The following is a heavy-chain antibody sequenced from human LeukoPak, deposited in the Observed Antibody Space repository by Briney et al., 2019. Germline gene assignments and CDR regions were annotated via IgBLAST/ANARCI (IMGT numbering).Heavy chain of an antibody. J-gene: IGHJ3*02. Sequence: GESLKISCKGSGYSFTNYWIGWVRHMPGKGLEWMGIIYPGDSDTRYSPSFPGQVTISVDKSISTAYLQWSSLEASDTAMYYCARHIGLVAPDGFDIWGQGTMVTVSS. CDR3: ARHIGLVAPDGFDI. CDR1: GYSFTNYW. D-gene: IGHD2-8*02. V-gene: IGHV5-51*01. CDR2: IYPGDSDT.